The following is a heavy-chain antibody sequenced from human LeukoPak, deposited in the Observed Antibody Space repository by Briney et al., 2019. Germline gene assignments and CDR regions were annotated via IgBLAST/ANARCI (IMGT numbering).Heavy chain of an antibody. J-gene: IGHJ4*02. CDR2: INHSGCT. V-gene: IGHV4-34*01. CDR1: GGSFSGYY. D-gene: IGHD2-15*01. Sequence: KTSETLSLTCGVCGGSFSGYYWSGMRHPRGKGVECIGEINHSGCTNYNPSLKSRVNIPVDTSKKQCSLKMSSVTAAGTAVYFFARGRGSCSGGSCTTDGGGYWGQGTRVTVSA. CDR3: ARGRGSCSGGSCTTDGGGY.